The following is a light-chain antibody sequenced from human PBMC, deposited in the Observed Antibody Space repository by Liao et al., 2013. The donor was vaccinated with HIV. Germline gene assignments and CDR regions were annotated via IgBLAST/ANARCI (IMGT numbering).Light chain of an antibody. CDR2: QDS. V-gene: IGLV3-21*01. CDR3: QAWDSSTDVV. Sequence: SYELTQPPSVSVAPGKTASITCGGNNIGNKSVHWYQQKPGQAPVMVIYQDSKRPSGIPERFSGSNSGNTATLTISGTQAMDEADYYCQAWDSSTDVVFGGGTKLTVL. J-gene: IGLJ2*01. CDR1: NIGNKS.